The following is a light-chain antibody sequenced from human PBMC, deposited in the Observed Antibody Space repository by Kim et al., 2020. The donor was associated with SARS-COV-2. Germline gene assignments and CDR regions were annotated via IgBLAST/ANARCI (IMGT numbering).Light chain of an antibody. Sequence: PPGERATPSCRASQSVRSNLAWYQQKPGQAPRLLIYGASTRATGIPARFSGSGSGTEFTLTISSLQSEDSAIYYCQQYDDWRPYTFGQGTKLEI. J-gene: IGKJ2*01. CDR3: QQYDDWRPYT. V-gene: IGKV3-15*01. CDR2: GAS. CDR1: QSVRSN.